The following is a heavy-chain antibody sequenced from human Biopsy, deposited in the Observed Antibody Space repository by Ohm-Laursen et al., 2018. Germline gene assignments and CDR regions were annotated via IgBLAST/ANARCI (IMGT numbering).Heavy chain of an antibody. J-gene: IGHJ6*02. CDR1: GDTFTTSA. Sequence: KVSCKSSGDTFTTSAISWVRQVPGQGLDWMGRIIPILGTVDYGQNFQGRVTIRADTSTTFLELTSLRYDDTAVYYCASGNIGGVGLDVWGLGTTVTVSS. V-gene: IGHV1-69*04. D-gene: IGHD3-10*01. CDR2: IIPILGTV. CDR3: ASGNIGGVGLDV.